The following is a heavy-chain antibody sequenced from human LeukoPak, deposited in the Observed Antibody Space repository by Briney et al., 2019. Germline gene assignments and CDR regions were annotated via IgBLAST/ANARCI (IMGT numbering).Heavy chain of an antibody. D-gene: IGHD1-7*01. Sequence: AGSLRLSCAASGFTFDDYAMHWVRQAPGKGLEWISLISGDGGSTYYADSVKGRFTISRDNSKNSLYLQMNSLRTEDTALYYCAKEAKNWNYNWFDPWGQGNLVTVSS. V-gene: IGHV3-43*02. J-gene: IGHJ5*02. CDR1: GFTFDDYA. CDR3: AKEAKNWNYNWFDP. CDR2: ISGDGGST.